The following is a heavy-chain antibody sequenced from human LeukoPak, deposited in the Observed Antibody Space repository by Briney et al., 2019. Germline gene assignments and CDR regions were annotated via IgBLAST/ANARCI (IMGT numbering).Heavy chain of an antibody. CDR2: INPSGGST. J-gene: IGHJ6*03. D-gene: IGHD3-9*01. V-gene: IGHV1-46*01. Sequence: ASVKVSCKASGYTFTSYYMHWVRQAPGQGLEWMGIINPSGGSTSYAQKFQGRVTMTTDTSTSTAYMELRSLRSDDTAVYYCARDHGRRYFDWLLSHYYYYYMDVWGKGTTVTVSS. CDR1: GYTFTSYY. CDR3: ARDHGRRYFDWLLSHYYYYYMDV.